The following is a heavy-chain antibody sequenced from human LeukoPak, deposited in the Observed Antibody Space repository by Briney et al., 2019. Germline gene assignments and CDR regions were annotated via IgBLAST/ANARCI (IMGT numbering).Heavy chain of an antibody. Sequence: PGGSLRLSCAASGFNFRTYSMNWVRQAPGKGLEWVAVISYDGSNKYYADSVKGLFTISRDNSKNTLYLQMNSLRAEDTAVYYCAKSSLTSWDWPNDYWGQGTLVTVSS. J-gene: IGHJ4*02. CDR1: GFNFRTYS. V-gene: IGHV3-30*18. CDR2: ISYDGSNK. D-gene: IGHD3/OR15-3a*01. CDR3: AKSSLTSWDWPNDY.